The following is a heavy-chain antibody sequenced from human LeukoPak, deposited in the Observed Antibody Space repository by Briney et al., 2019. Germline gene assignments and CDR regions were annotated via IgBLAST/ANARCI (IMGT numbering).Heavy chain of an antibody. CDR1: GYIFTSYW. V-gene: IGHV5-51*01. Sequence: GESLKISCKGSGYIFTSYWIGWVRQMPGRGLEWMGIIYPGDSDTRYSPSFQGQVTISADKSISTAYLQWSSLKASDTAMYYCARHESCSSTSCYSDLWGQGTLVTVSS. D-gene: IGHD2-2*01. J-gene: IGHJ5*02. CDR3: ARHESCSSTSCYSDL. CDR2: IYPGDSDT.